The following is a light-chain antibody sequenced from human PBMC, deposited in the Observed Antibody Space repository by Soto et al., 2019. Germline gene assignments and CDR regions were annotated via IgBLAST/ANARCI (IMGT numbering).Light chain of an antibody. CDR1: VSDVGGYDS. J-gene: IGLJ1*01. Sequence: QSALTQPASVSGSPGQSITISCTGTVSDVGGYDSVSWYQQHPGRAPKLIIYGVNNRPSGVSNRFSASKSADTASLTISGLQAVDEANYYCCSYTTSTTYVFGTGSKVTVL. CDR2: GVN. V-gene: IGLV2-14*03. CDR3: CSYTTSTTYV.